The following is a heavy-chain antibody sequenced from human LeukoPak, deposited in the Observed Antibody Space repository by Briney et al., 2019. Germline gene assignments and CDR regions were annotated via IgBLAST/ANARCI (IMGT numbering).Heavy chain of an antibody. V-gene: IGHV1-2*02. J-gene: IGHJ6*03. CDR1: GYTFTSYG. CDR3: ARGPPYCSSTSCYASYYYYYMDV. CDR2: INPNSGGT. Sequence: ASVKVSCKASGYTFTSYGISWVRQAPGQGLEWMGWINPNSGGTNYAQKFQGRVTMTRDTSISTAYMELSRLRSDDTAVYYCARGPPYCSSTSCYASYYYYYMDVWGKGTTVTVSS. D-gene: IGHD2-2*01.